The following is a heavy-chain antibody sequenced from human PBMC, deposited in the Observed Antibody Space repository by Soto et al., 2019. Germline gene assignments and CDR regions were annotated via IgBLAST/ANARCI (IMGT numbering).Heavy chain of an antibody. CDR1: GFTLGSLA. CDR2: FPPDGSSE. CDR3: ATGQDFYYHTSRY. V-gene: IGHV3-30*04. J-gene: IGHJ4*02. D-gene: IGHD1-1*01. Sequence: QVLLVESGGGVVRPGESLRLSCAASGFTLGSLAMHWIRQAPGKGLEWVAVFPPDGSSEDYSDSVKGRFTIYRDNTRNTLYLQMTSLRPEDAGLYYCATGQDFYYHTSRYWGQGTLVTVSS.